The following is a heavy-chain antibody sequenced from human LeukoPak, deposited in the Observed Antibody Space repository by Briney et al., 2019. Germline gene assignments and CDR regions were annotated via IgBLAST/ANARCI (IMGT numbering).Heavy chain of an antibody. Sequence: PSETLSLTCAVYGGSFSGYYWSWIRQPPGKGLEWIGEINHSGSTNYNPSLKSRVTISVDTSKNQFSLKLSSVTAADTAVYYCARARIVGATDAFDIWGQGTMVTVSS. D-gene: IGHD1-26*01. V-gene: IGHV4-34*01. J-gene: IGHJ3*02. CDR2: INHSGST. CDR3: ARARIVGATDAFDI. CDR1: GGSFSGYY.